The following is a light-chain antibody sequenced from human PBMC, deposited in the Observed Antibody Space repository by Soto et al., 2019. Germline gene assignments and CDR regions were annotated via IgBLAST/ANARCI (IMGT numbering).Light chain of an antibody. V-gene: IGKV3-11*01. J-gene: IGKJ5*01. CDR2: DAS. CDR1: QSVSSY. CDR3: QQRYNWPPIT. Sequence: EIVLTQSPAALSFSPGERATLSFSSSQSVSSYLAWYQQKPGQAPRRLIYDASNRATGIPARFSGSGSGTDFTLTISSLEPEDFAVYYCQQRYNWPPITFGQGTRLEIK.